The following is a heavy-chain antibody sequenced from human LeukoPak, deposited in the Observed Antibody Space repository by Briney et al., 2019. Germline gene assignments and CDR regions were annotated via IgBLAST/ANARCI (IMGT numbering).Heavy chain of an antibody. CDR2: ICGSGGST. J-gene: IGHJ5*02. D-gene: IGHD3-22*01. CDR1: GHTSISSD. Sequence: GGSLTLLCAHSGHTSISSDMSWPPQATAQVLAWVSAICGSGGSTYYVDSVKGRFTISRDNSKNTLYLQMNSLRAEDTAVYYCAKAFDYDSPYPFDPWGQGTLVTVSS. CDR3: AKAFDYDSPYPFDP. V-gene: IGHV3-23*01.